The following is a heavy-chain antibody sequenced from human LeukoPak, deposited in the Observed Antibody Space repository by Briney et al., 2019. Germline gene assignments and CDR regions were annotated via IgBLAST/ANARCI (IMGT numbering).Heavy chain of an antibody. V-gene: IGHV4-31*03. D-gene: IGHD6-13*01. J-gene: IGHJ4*02. CDR1: GGSISSGGYY. CDR3: ARMYSSSWYI. CDR2: IYYSGST. Sequence: SETLSLTCTVSGGSISSGGYYWSWIRQHPGKGLEWIGYIYYSGSTYYNPSLKSRVTISVDTSKNQFSLKLSSVTAADTAVCYCARMYSSSWYIWGQGTLVTVSS.